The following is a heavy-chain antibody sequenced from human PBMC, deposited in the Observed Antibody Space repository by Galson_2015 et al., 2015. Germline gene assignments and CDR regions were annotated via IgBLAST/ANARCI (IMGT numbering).Heavy chain of an antibody. CDR3: AGRKYSTGIDY. J-gene: IGHJ4*02. CDR1: GGSISSGGYY. Sequence: TLSLTCTVSGGSISSGGYYWSWIRPLPGKGLEWIGYIYYSGSTYYNPSLKSRITISIDTSKSQFSLKLRSVTAADTAVYYCAGRKYSTGIDYWGQGTLVSVSS. D-gene: IGHD6-25*01. CDR2: IYYSGST. V-gene: IGHV4-31*03.